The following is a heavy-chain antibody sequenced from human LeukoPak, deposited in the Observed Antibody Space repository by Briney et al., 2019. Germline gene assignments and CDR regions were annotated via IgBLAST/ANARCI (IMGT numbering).Heavy chain of an antibody. CDR3: AKVDYGGYY. Sequence: PGGSLRLSCAASGFTLDDYAMHWVRQAPATGLEWVSLISGDGGSTYYADSVKGRFTISRDNSKNSLYHHLNILRSDDPALYYCAKVDYGGYYWGQGTLVTLSS. J-gene: IGHJ4*02. CDR2: ISGDGGST. V-gene: IGHV3-43*02. CDR1: GFTLDDYA. D-gene: IGHD4/OR15-4a*01.